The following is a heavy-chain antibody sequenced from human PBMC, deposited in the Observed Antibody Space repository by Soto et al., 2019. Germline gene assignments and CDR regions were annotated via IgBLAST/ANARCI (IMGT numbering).Heavy chain of an antibody. CDR1: GYTFTSYD. CDR3: ARYYDYYHGMDV. V-gene: IGHV1-8*01. CDR2: MNPNSGYT. J-gene: IGHJ6*02. Sequence: EASVKVSCKASGYTFTSYDIHWMRQATGQGLEWMGWMNPNSGYTDYAQKFQGRVTLTRDTSASAVYMELSSLRSEDTAVYYCARYYDYYHGMDVWGQGTTVTVSS.